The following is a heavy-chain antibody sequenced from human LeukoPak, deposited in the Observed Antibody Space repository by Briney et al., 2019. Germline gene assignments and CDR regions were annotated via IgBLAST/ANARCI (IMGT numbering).Heavy chain of an antibody. J-gene: IGHJ6*03. CDR1: GNSISSGDYY. CDR3: AGDRSYVDV. CDR2: IYTSGST. Sequence: SQTLSLTCTVSGNSISSGDYYWSWIRQPAGKGLEWIGRIYTSGSTTYNPSLKSRVTISGDTSENQFSLRLTSVTAADTAVYFCAGDRSYVDVWGKGTTVTVSS. V-gene: IGHV4-61*02.